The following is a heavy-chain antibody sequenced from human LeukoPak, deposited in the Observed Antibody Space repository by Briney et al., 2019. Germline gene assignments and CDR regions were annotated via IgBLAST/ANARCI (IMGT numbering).Heavy chain of an antibody. V-gene: IGHV1-2*02. CDR2: INPNSGGT. CDR1: GYTFTGYY. Sequence: ASVKVSCKASGYTFTGYYMHWVRQAPGQGLEWMGWINPNSGGTNYAQKFQGRVTMTRDTSISTAYMELSRLRSDDTAVYYCAREGLTVTTGFDYWGQGTLVTVSS. J-gene: IGHJ4*02. CDR3: AREGLTVTTGFDY. D-gene: IGHD4-11*01.